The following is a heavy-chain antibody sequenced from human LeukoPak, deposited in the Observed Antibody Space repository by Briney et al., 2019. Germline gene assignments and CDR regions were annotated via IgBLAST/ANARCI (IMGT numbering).Heavy chain of an antibody. CDR3: ARARYYYDSSGYYSAPYECYYMDV. CDR2: INHSGST. D-gene: IGHD3-22*01. J-gene: IGHJ6*03. Sequence: PSETLSLTCAVSGGSISSGGYSWSWIRQPPGKGLEWIGEINHSGSTNYNPSLKSRVTISVDTSKNQFSLKLSSVTAADTAVYYCARARYYYDSSGYYSAPYECYYMDVWGKGTTVTVSS. CDR1: GGSISSGGYS. V-gene: IGHV4-34*01.